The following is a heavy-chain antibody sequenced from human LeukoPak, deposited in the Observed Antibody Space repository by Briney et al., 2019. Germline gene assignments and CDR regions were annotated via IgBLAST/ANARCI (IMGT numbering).Heavy chain of an antibody. CDR2: ISSNGGST. CDR1: GFTFSSYA. Sequence: PGGSLRLSCAASGFTFSSYAVHWVRQAPGKGLEYVSAISSNGGSTYYANSVKGRFTISRDNSKNTLYLQMGSLRAEDMAVYYCARGVGYYHYMDVWGKGTTVTVSS. CDR3: ARGVGYYHYMDV. V-gene: IGHV3-64*01. J-gene: IGHJ6*03.